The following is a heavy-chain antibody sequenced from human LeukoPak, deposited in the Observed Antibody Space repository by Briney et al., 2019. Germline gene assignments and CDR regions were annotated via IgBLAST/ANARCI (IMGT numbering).Heavy chain of an antibody. CDR2: MNPNSGNT. Sequence: ASEKVSCKASGYTFTSYDINWVRQATGQGLEWMGWMNPNSGNTGYAQKFQGRVTMTRNTSISTAYMELSSLRSEDTAVYYCARGHYHSSGYYYVFSYYYYMDVWGQGTMVTVSS. V-gene: IGHV1-8*01. CDR3: ARGHYHSSGYYYVFSYYYYMDV. J-gene: IGHJ6*03. CDR1: GYTFTSYD. D-gene: IGHD3-22*01.